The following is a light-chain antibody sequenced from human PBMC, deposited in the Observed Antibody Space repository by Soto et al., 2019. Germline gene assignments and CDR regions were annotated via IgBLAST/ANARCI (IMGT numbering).Light chain of an antibody. J-gene: IGKJ1*01. Sequence: DIQVTQSPSSLSAFVGDRVTITCRTSQTISNNLNWYQQQPGKAPNLLIYVASSLQSGVASRFSGSGSGTDFTLTISSLQPEDFATYFCQQSSSAPLPFGQGTKV. V-gene: IGKV1-39*01. CDR1: QTISNN. CDR3: QQSSSAPLP. CDR2: VAS.